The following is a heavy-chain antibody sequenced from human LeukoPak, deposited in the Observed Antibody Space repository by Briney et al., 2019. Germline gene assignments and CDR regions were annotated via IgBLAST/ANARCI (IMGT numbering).Heavy chain of an antibody. D-gene: IGHD1-7*01. Sequence: GESLRLSCAASGFTFSNAWMNWVRQAPGKGLEWVGRIKSKTDGGTTDYAAPVKGRFTISRDDSKNTLYLQMNSLKTEDTAVYYCTTDGITGTTYYYYGMDVWGQGTTVTVSS. CDR1: GFTFSNAW. V-gene: IGHV3-15*07. CDR3: TTDGITGTTYYYYGMDV. J-gene: IGHJ6*02. CDR2: IKSKTDGGTT.